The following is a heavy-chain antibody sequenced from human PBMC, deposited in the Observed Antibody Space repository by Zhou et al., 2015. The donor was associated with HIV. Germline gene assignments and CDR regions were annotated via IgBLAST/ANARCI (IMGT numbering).Heavy chain of an antibody. V-gene: IGHV1-69*01. CDR1: GGTFSSYA. D-gene: IGHD6-6*01. CDR3: ARVYGMTREYSSSFVSGWFDP. J-gene: IGHJ5*02. Sequence: QVQLVQSGAEVKKPGSSVKVSCKASGGTFSSYAISWVRQAPGQGLEWMGGIIPIFGTANYAQKFQGRVTITADESTSTAYMELSSLRSEDTAVYYCARVYGMTREYSSSFVSGWFDPWGQGTLVTVSS. CDR2: IIPIFGTA.